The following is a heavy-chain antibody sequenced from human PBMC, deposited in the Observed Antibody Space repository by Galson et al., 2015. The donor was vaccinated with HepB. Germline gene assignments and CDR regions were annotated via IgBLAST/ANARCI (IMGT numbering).Heavy chain of an antibody. CDR1: GYTFTSNG. J-gene: IGHJ4*02. Sequence: SVKVSCKASGYTFTSNGISWVRQAPGQGLEWMGWISTRRGNTNYAQRLQGRVTITTDTSTSTAYMELRRLRSDDTAIYYCVRDRLHSFDYWGQGTLVTVSS. V-gene: IGHV1-18*04. CDR3: VRDRLHSFDY. CDR2: ISTRRGNT.